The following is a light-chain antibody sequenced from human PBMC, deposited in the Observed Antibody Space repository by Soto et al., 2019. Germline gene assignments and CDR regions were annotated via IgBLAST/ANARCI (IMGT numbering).Light chain of an antibody. Sequence: QSALTQPPSASGSPGQSVTISCTGTSSDVGGYDHVSWYQQHPGKAPKLIIYEVSQRPSGVPDRFSGSKSGNTASLTVSGLQAEDEADYYCNSYSGSLHGVFGGGTKVTVL. CDR1: SSDVGGYDH. CDR3: NSYSGSLHGV. CDR2: EVS. V-gene: IGLV2-8*01. J-gene: IGLJ3*02.